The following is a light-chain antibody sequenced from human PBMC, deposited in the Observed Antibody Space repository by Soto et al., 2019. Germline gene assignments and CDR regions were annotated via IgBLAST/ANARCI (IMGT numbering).Light chain of an antibody. V-gene: IGKV3-20*01. CDR1: QSVSSSY. CDR2: GAS. CDR3: QQYGDSPQT. Sequence: EIVLTRSPGTLSLSPGERATLSCRASQSVSSSYLAWYQQKPGQAPRLLIYGASSRATGIPDRFSGSGFGTDFTLTITRLEPEDFAVYYCQQYGDSPQTFGPGTKVDIK. J-gene: IGKJ1*01.